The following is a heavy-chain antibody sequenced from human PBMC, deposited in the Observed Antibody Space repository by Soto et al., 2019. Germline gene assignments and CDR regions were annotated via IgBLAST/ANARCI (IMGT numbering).Heavy chain of an antibody. D-gene: IGHD5-12*01. V-gene: IGHV1-69*08. Sequence: QVQLVQSGAEVKKPGSSVKVSCKASGGTFSSYTISWVRQAPGQGLEWMGRIIPILGIANYAQKFQGRVTITADKSTSTAYMELSSLRSEDTAVYYCAREGRWLQLPFVYWGQGTLVTVSS. CDR3: AREGRWLQLPFVY. CDR1: GGTFSSYT. J-gene: IGHJ4*02. CDR2: IIPILGIA.